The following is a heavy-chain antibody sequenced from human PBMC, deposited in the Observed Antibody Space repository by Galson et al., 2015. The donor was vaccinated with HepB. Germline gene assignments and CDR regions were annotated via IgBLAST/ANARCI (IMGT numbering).Heavy chain of an antibody. J-gene: IGHJ4*02. V-gene: IGHV2-5*02. CDR3: ARQPGDRRDFDY. CDR2: IYWDDDK. D-gene: IGHD4-17*01. CDR1: GFSLSTSGVG. Sequence: ALVKPTQTLTLTCTFSGFSLSTSGVGVGWIRQPPGKALQWLALIYWDDDKRYRPSLKSRLTIAKDTSKNQVVLTMTNLDPVDTGTYYCARQPGDRRDFDYWGQGTLVIVSS.